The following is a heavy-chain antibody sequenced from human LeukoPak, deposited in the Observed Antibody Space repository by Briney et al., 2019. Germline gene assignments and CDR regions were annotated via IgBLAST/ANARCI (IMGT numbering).Heavy chain of an antibody. Sequence: ASVKVSRKASGYTFTSYYMHWVRQAPGQGLEWMGIINPSGGSTSYAQKFQGRVTMTRDTSTSTVYMELSSLRSEDTAVYYCAREYMVRGVIIPIIFDYWGQGTLVTVSS. V-gene: IGHV1-46*01. D-gene: IGHD3-10*01. CDR3: AREYMVRGVIIPIIFDY. CDR1: GYTFTSYY. CDR2: INPSGGST. J-gene: IGHJ4*02.